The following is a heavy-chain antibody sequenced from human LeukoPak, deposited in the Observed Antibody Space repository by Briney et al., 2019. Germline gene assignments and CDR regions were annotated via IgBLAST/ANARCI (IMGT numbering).Heavy chain of an antibody. J-gene: IGHJ6*02. CDR3: AREAKSSSWSSYYYYYGMDV. D-gene: IGHD6-13*01. CDR1: GYTFTGYY. Sequence: GASVKVSCKASGYTFTGYYMHWVRQAPGQGLEWMGWINPNSGGTNYAQKFQGRVTMTRDTSISTAYMELSRLRSDDTAVYYCAREAKSSSWSSYYYYYGMDVWGQGTTVTVSS. V-gene: IGHV1-2*02. CDR2: INPNSGGT.